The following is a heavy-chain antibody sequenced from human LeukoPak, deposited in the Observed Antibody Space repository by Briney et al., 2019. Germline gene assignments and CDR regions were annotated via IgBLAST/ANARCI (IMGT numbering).Heavy chain of an antibody. Sequence: SETLSLTCAVYGGSFSGYYWSWIRQPPGKGREWIGEINHSGSTNYNPSLKSRVTISVDTSKNQFSLKLSSVTAADTAVYYCRICRYTDRKFDYWGQGTLVTVSS. V-gene: IGHV4-34*01. CDR2: INHSGST. J-gene: IGHJ4*02. CDR3: RICRYTDRKFDY. D-gene: IGHD1-14*01. CDR1: GGSFSGYY.